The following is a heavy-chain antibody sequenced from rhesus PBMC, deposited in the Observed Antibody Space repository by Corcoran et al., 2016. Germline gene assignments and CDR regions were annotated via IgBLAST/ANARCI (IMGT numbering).Heavy chain of an antibody. V-gene: IGHV4-165*01. J-gene: IGHJ4*01. CDR1: GSSISSNY. D-gene: IGHD6-31*01. Sequence: QVQLQESGPELVKPSETLSLSCAVSGSSISSNYWSWIRQPPGKGLEWIGYMGGSSGSANHNPSRNSRVTISTDTSKTHFSLKLSSVTAADTAVYYCARQTGAAAGRYFDYWGQGVLVTVSS. CDR3: ARQTGAAAGRYFDY. CDR2: MGGSSGSA.